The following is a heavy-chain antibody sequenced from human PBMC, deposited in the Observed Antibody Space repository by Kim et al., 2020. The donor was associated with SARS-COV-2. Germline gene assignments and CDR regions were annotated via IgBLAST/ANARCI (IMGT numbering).Heavy chain of an antibody. CDR3: ARAGGEGSSWSGNYYYGMDV. CDR1: EFTFSSYG. CDR2: IWYDGTNK. V-gene: IGHV3-33*01. Sequence: GGSLRLSCAASEFTFSSYGMHWVRQAPGKGLEWVAVIWYDGTNKYYADSVKGRFTISRDNSKNTLYLQMNSLRAEDTAVYYWARAGGEGSSWSGNYYYGMDVWGQGTTVTVSS. J-gene: IGHJ6*02. D-gene: IGHD6-13*01.